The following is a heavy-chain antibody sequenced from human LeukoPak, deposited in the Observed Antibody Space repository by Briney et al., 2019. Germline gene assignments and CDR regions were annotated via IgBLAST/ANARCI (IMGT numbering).Heavy chain of an antibody. D-gene: IGHD6-13*01. V-gene: IGHV3-48*01. CDR1: GFTFSTCS. Sequence: GGSLRLSCAASGFTFSTCSMNWVRQAPGKGLEWVSYISGSSSTIYYADSVKGRFTISRDNAKNSLYLQMNSLRAEDTAVYYCARATAAAEDYWGQGTLVTVSS. CDR3: ARATAAAEDY. CDR2: ISGSSSTI. J-gene: IGHJ4*02.